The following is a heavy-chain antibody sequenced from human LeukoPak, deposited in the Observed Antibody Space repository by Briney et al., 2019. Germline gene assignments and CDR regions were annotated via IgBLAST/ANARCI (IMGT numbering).Heavy chain of an antibody. J-gene: IGHJ2*01. D-gene: IGHD4-23*01. CDR1: GYSFTRYW. Sequence: GESLKISCKASGYSFTRYWIAWVRQMPGKGLEWMGIIYPVDSDTRYSPSFQGQVTISADKSISTAYLQWSSLRASDTAMYYCARRVVNNRNWYFDLWGRGTLVTVSS. CDR2: IYPVDSDT. V-gene: IGHV5-51*01. CDR3: ARRVVNNRNWYFDL.